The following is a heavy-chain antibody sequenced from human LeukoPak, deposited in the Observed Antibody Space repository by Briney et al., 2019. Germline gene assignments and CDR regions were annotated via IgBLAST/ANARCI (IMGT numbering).Heavy chain of an antibody. CDR3: VRTPPNWGFDY. CDR1: GYTFTTHD. J-gene: IGHJ4*02. CDR2: MSPNSGDT. D-gene: IGHD7-27*01. V-gene: IGHV1-8*01. Sequence: ASVKVSCKASGYTFTTHDINWVRQATGQGPEWLGWMSPNSGDTGYAQKFQGRVTMTSDSSISTAYMELSSLRSEDTAIYYCVRTPPNWGFDYWGQGTLVTVSS.